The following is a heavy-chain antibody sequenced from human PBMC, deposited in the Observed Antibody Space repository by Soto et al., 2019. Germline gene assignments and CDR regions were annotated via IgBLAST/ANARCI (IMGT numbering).Heavy chain of an antibody. V-gene: IGHV4-59*01. CDR2: VYYSGST. D-gene: IGHD2-15*01. CDR1: GGSISSYY. CDR3: ARVGYCSGGSCYSSEYFDY. J-gene: IGHJ4*02. Sequence: SETLSLTCTVSGGSISSYYWSWIRQPPGKGLEWIGYVYYSGSTNYNPSLKSRVTISVDTSKNQFSLKLSSVTAADTAVYYCARVGYCSGGSCYSSEYFDYWGQGTLVTVSS.